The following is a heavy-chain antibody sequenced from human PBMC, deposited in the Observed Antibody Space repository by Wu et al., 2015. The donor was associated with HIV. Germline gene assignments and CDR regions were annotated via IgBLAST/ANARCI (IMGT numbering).Heavy chain of an antibody. J-gene: IGHJ3*02. D-gene: IGHD3-22*01. Sequence: QVQLVQSGAEVKKPGASVKVSCKASGYTFTGYYMHWVRQAPGQGLEWMGWINPNSGGTNYAQKFQGRVTMTRDTSISTAYMELSRLRSDDTAVYYCASSTYYYDSSGYDDAFDIWGQGTMVTVSS. CDR1: GYTFTGYY. CDR2: INPNSGGT. CDR3: ASSTYYYDSSGYDDAFDI. V-gene: IGHV1-2*02.